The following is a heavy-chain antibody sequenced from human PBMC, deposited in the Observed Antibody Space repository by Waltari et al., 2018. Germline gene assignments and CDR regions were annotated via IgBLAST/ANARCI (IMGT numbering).Heavy chain of an antibody. D-gene: IGHD4-17*01. CDR1: GYTLTELS. V-gene: IGHV1-24*01. CDR2: FEPEEGET. Sequence: QVQLVQSGAEVKKPGASVKVSCKVSGYTLTELSMHWVRPAPGKGLEWMGGFEPEEGETTYAQKFQGRVTITEDTSTDTAYMELSSLRSEDTAVYYCATDSHSLTTGAVYFDYWGQGTLVTVSS. J-gene: IGHJ4*02. CDR3: ATDSHSLTTGAVYFDY.